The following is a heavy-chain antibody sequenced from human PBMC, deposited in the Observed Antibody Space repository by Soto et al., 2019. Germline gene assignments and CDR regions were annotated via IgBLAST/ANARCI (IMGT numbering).Heavy chain of an antibody. V-gene: IGHV4-31*03. CDR2: IYYSGST. J-gene: IGHJ6*03. D-gene: IGHD5-12*01. CDR3: ARDSPPWQYDYYYMDV. CDR1: GGSISSGGYY. Sequence: PSETLSLTCTVSGGSISSGGYYWSWIRQHPGKGLEWIGYIYYSGSTYYNPSPKSRVTISVDTSKNQFSLKLSSVTAADTAVYYCARDSPPWQYDYYYMDVWGKGTTVTVSS.